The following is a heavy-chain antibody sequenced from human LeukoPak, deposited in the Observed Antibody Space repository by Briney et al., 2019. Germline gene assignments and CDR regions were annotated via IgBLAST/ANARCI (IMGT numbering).Heavy chain of an antibody. J-gene: IGHJ4*02. CDR2: ISAYNANT. CDR3: AGVQGSSGWYIFDY. Sequence: GASVKVSCKASGGTFSSYAISWVRQAPGQGLEWMGWISAYNANTNFAQNLQGRVTMTTDTSTSTAYMELRSLRSDDTAVYYCAGVQGSSGWYIFDYWGQGTLVTVSP. V-gene: IGHV1-18*01. CDR1: GGTFSSYA. D-gene: IGHD6-19*01.